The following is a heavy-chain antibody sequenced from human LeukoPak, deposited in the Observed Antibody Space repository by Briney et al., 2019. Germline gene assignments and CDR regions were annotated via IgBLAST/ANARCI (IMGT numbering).Heavy chain of an antibody. Sequence: SETLSLTCTVSGDSISSSSYYWGWIRQPPGKGLEWIGSIYYSGSTYYNPSLKSRVTISVDTSKNQFSLKLSSVTAADTAVYYCARRGCSGGSCQFDYWGQGTLVTVSS. CDR3: ARRGCSGGSCQFDY. D-gene: IGHD2-15*01. CDR2: IYYSGST. J-gene: IGHJ4*02. V-gene: IGHV4-39*01. CDR1: GDSISSSSYY.